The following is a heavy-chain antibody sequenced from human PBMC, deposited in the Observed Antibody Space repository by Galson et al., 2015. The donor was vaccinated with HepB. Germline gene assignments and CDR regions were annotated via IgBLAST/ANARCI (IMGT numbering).Heavy chain of an antibody. CDR1: GYTLTELS. Sequence: SVKVSCKVSGYTLTELSMHWVRQAPGKGLEWMRGFDPEDGETIYAQKFQGRVTTTEDTSTDTAYMELSSLRSEDTAVYYCASVSGKYHENAFDIWGQGTMVTVSS. V-gene: IGHV1-24*01. D-gene: IGHD5-12*01. CDR2: FDPEDGET. J-gene: IGHJ3*02. CDR3: ASVSGKYHENAFDI.